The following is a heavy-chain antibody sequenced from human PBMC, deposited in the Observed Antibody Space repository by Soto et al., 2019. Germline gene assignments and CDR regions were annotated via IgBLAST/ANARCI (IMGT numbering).Heavy chain of an antibody. V-gene: IGHV1-69*01. Sequence: QVQLVQSGAEVKKPGSSVKVSCKASGGTFSSHGIFWVRQAPGQGLEWMGGIIPFFGAANYAQKFQGRVTIAADESTTTAYMELSSLRSDDTAVYYCARRAVYLSSGYYYFDYWGQGTLVTVSS. CDR3: ARRAVYLSSGYYYFDY. CDR1: GGTFSSHG. J-gene: IGHJ4*02. CDR2: IIPFFGAA. D-gene: IGHD6-19*01.